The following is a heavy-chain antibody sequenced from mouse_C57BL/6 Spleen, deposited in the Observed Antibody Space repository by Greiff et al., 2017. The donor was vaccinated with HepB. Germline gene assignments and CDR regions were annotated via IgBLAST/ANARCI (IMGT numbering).Heavy chain of an antibody. V-gene: IGHV5-17*01. D-gene: IGHD1-1*01. Sequence: EVHLVESGGGLVKPGGSLKLSCAASGFTFSDYGMHWVRQAPEKGLEWVAYISSGSSTIYYADTVKGRFTISRDNAKNTLFLQMTSLRSEDTAMYYCASPYGSSVYYAMDYWGQGTSVTVSS. J-gene: IGHJ4*01. CDR1: GFTFSDYG. CDR2: ISSGSSTI. CDR3: ASPYGSSVYYAMDY.